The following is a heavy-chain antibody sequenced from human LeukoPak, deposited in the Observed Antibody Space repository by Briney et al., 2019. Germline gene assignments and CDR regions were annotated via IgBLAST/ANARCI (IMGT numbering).Heavy chain of an antibody. V-gene: IGHV3-23*01. D-gene: IGHD5-12*01. CDR3: AKTHYDLLDV. J-gene: IGHJ6*02. Sequence: GGSLRLSCAASGFTFSSYAMSWVRQAPGKGLEWVSAMNNGPGATFYRDSVRGRLTISRDDSKSTLYLQMNSLRAEDTGTYYCAKTHYDLLDVWGQGTTVTVSS. CDR2: MNNGPGAT. CDR1: GFTFSSYA.